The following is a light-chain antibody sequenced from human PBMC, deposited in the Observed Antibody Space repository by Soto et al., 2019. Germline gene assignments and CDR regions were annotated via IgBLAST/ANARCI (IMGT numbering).Light chain of an antibody. CDR2: GAS. CDR3: QQYGSSPPWT. CDR1: QSVSSSY. Sequence: EIVLTQSPGTLSLSPGERATLSCRASQSVSSSYLAWYQQKPGQAPRLLIYGASSRAIGIPDRFSGSGSGTDFTLTISRREPEDSALDYCQQYGSSPPWTFGQGTKVEIK. V-gene: IGKV3-20*01. J-gene: IGKJ1*01.